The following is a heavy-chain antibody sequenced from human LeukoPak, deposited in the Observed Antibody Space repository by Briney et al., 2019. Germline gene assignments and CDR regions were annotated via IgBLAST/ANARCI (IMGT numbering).Heavy chain of an antibody. CDR3: ARDQVGQLVLGFDY. Sequence: GRSLRLSCAASGFTFSSYAMHWVRQAPGKGLEWVAVISYDGSNKYYADSVKGRFTISRDNSKNTLYLQMNSLRAEDTAVYYRARDQVGQLVLGFDYWGQGTLVTVSS. CDR2: ISYDGSNK. J-gene: IGHJ4*02. CDR1: GFTFSSYA. D-gene: IGHD6-6*01. V-gene: IGHV3-30*01.